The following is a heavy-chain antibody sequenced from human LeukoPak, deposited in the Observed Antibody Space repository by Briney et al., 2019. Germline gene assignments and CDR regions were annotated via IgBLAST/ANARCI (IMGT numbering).Heavy chain of an antibody. CDR1: GFSFRNYG. Sequence: PGGSLRLSCAASGFSFRNYGMHWVRQATDKGLEWVSFIWSDGNNRFYADSVKGRFTISRDNSKNMLFLQMDTLRAEDTALYYCAKDPGASVSGFHMDVWGKGTTVIVSS. D-gene: IGHD2-8*02. J-gene: IGHJ6*03. CDR2: IWSDGNNR. CDR3: AKDPGASVSGFHMDV. V-gene: IGHV3-30*02.